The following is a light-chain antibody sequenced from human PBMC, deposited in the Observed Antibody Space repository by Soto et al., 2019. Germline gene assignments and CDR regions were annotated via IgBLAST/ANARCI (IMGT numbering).Light chain of an antibody. Sequence: EIVLTQSPDTLSLSPGERATLSCRASQSVRNNYLAWYQQKPGQAPRFLIYDASSRATGIPDRFSGSVSGTDFTLTTSRLEPEDFAVYYCQQYGRSPLSFGGGTKVEIK. J-gene: IGKJ4*01. V-gene: IGKV3-20*01. CDR1: QSVRNNY. CDR3: QQYGRSPLS. CDR2: DAS.